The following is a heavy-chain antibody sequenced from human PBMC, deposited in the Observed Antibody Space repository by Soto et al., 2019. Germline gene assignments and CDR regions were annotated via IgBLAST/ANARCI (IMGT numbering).Heavy chain of an antibody. Sequence: QVQLQESGPGLVKPSETLSLTCTVSGGSINNNYGSWIRQPPGKGLEWIGYIYSSGSTKYNPSLRSRVTISIDTSKNQFSLKLSSVTAADTAVYYCARGYTSHDYWGQGTLVTVSS. J-gene: IGHJ4*02. CDR3: ARGYTSHDY. V-gene: IGHV4-59*01. D-gene: IGHD2-2*01. CDR2: IYSSGST. CDR1: GGSINNNY.